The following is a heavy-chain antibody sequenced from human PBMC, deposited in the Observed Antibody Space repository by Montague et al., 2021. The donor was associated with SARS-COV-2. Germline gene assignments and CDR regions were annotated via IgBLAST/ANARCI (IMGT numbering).Heavy chain of an antibody. V-gene: IGHV4-39*01. CDR3: ARREYSYGWGD. CDR2: ADYSGXT. Sequence: SETLSLTCTVTGGPISGSSDYWGWIHQSPGKGLEWIASADYSGXTXYXXSLKSRLTISVDTSKNQFPLKLNSVTAADTALYYCARREYSYGWGDWGQGTLVTVSS. J-gene: IGHJ4*02. CDR1: GGPISGSSDY. D-gene: IGHD5-18*01.